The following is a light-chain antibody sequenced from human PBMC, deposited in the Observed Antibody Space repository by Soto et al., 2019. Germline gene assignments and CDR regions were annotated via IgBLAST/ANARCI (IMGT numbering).Light chain of an antibody. CDR3: QKHDIGPLT. CDR1: QDMNHY. Sequence: DIQMTQSPSSLSASVGDRVTITCRASQDMNHYLAWYQQKPGQVPKVLIYGASTLHSGVPSRFSGSGFGTEFTLTISSLQPEDVATYYCQKHDIGPLTFGGGTKVEIK. J-gene: IGKJ4*01. V-gene: IGKV1-27*01. CDR2: GAS.